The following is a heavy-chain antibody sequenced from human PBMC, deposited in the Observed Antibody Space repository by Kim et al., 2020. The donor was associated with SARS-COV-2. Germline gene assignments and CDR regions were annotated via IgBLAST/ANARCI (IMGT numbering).Heavy chain of an antibody. CDR3: ARHGGGRYCSSTRPLCWFDP. D-gene: IGHD2-2*01. Sequence: GESLKISCKGSGYSFTNYWIGWVRLMPGKGLEWIGIIYPGDSDTRYSPSFQGQVTISADKSISTAYLQWSSLKASDTAMYYCARHGGGRYCSSTRPLCWFDPWGQGTLVTVSS. J-gene: IGHJ5*02. CDR1: GYSFTNYW. CDR2: IYPGDSDT. V-gene: IGHV5-51*01.